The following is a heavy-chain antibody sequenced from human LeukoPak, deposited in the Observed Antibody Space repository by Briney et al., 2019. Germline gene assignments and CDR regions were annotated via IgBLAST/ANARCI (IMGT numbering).Heavy chain of an antibody. CDR2: ISGSGGST. D-gene: IGHD3-9*01. CDR1: GFTFSSYA. CDR3: ARDRRTYYDILTGYYPLDI. J-gene: IGHJ3*02. V-gene: IGHV3-23*01. Sequence: SGGSLRLSCAASGFTFSSYAMSWVRQAPGKGLEWVSAISGSGGSTYYADSVKGRFTISRDNSKNTLYLQMNSLRAEDTAVYYCARDRRTYYDILTGYYPLDIWGQGTMVTVSS.